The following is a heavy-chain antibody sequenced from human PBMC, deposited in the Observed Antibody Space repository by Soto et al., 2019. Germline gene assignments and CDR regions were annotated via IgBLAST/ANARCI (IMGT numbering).Heavy chain of an antibody. CDR2: MSHSGGT. CDR1: GGFVTSGSYY. V-gene: IGHV4-34*01. Sequence: QVQLQQWGAGLLKPSETLSLTCAVYGGFVTSGSYYWSWIRQPPGKGLEWIGEMSHSGGTHFNPSLKRRVTISVDTSKNQFTLKMSSVTAADAALYYCARVEQGTATTVVDAFDIWGPGSMVTVSS. CDR3: ARVEQGTATTVVDAFDI. J-gene: IGHJ3*02. D-gene: IGHD1-1*01.